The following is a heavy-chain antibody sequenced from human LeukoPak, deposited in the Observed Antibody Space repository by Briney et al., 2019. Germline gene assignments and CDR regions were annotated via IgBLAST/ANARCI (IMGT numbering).Heavy chain of an antibody. CDR1: GFTVSTNY. Sequence: GGSLRLSCAASGFTVSTNYMGWVRQAPGKGLEWVSVLYHGGSTYYADSVKGRFTISRDNSNNTLYLQMNRLRVKDTAVYYCAREGTAVTTEFDYWGQGTLVTVSS. CDR2: LYHGGST. J-gene: IGHJ4*02. V-gene: IGHV3-53*01. D-gene: IGHD4-17*01. CDR3: AREGTAVTTEFDY.